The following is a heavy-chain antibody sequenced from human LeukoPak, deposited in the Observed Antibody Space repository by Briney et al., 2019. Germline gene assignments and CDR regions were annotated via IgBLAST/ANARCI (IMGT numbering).Heavy chain of an antibody. CDR1: GGSISSYY. J-gene: IGHJ6*02. CDR3: ARDSSEMATTFYYYYGMDV. V-gene: IGHV4-59*01. Sequence: SETLSLTCTVSGGSISSYYWSWIRQPPGKGLEWIGYIYYSGSTNYNPSLKSRVTISVDTSKNQFSLKLSSVTAADTAVYYCARDSSEMATTFYYYYGMDVWGQGTTVTVSS. CDR2: IYYSGST. D-gene: IGHD5-24*01.